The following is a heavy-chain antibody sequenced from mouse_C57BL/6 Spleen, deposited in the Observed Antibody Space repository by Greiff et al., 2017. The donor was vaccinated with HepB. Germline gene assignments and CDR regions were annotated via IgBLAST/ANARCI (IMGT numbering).Heavy chain of an antibody. D-gene: IGHD2-3*01. CDR2: IHPNSGST. J-gene: IGHJ4*01. CDR3: VLEGYWGDYAMDY. Sequence: QVQLQQPGAELVKPGASVKLSCKASGYTFTSYWMHWVKQRPGQGLEWIGMIHPNSGSTNYNEKFKSKATLTVDKSSSTAYMQLSSLTSEDSAVYYCVLEGYWGDYAMDYWGQGTSVTVSS. CDR1: GYTFTSYW. V-gene: IGHV1-64*01.